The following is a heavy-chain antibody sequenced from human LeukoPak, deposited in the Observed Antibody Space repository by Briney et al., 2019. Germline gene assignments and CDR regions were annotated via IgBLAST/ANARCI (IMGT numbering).Heavy chain of an antibody. D-gene: IGHD3-3*01. CDR1: GGSFSGYY. CDR3: AREMENWFDP. CDR2: IYTSGST. Sequence: SETLSLTCAVYGGSFSGYYWSWIRQPAGKGLEWIGRIYTSGSTNYNPSLKSRVTISVDTSKNQFSLKLSSVTAADTAVYYCAREMENWFDPWGQGTLVTVSS. V-gene: IGHV4-4*07. J-gene: IGHJ5*02.